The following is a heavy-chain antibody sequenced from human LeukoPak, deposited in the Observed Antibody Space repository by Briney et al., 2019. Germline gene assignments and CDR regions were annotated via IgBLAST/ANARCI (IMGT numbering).Heavy chain of an antibody. CDR3: ARGRRRAMTTPNNWFDP. Sequence: SETLSLTCTVSGDSFRSYYWSWIRQPPGKGLEWIGYIYYSGSTNYNPSLKSRVTISVDTSKNQFSLKLNSVTAADTAVYYCARGRRRAMTTPNNWFDPWGQGTLVTVSS. CDR1: GDSFRSYY. J-gene: IGHJ5*02. D-gene: IGHD2-15*01. CDR2: IYYSGST. V-gene: IGHV4-59*01.